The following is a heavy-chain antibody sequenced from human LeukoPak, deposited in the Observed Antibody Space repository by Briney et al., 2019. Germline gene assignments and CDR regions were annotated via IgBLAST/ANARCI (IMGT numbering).Heavy chain of an antibody. CDR2: IWYDGSNE. D-gene: IGHD7-27*01. CDR3: ARDSPLTAGPFDP. Sequence: PGRSLRLSCVASGITFSSFGMHWVRQAPGKGLEWVGFIWYDGSNEYYADSVKGRFTIFRDNSKNTLYLQMNSLRGDDTAVYYCARDSPLTAGPFDPWGQGTLVTVSS. CDR1: GITFSSFG. J-gene: IGHJ5*02. V-gene: IGHV3-33*01.